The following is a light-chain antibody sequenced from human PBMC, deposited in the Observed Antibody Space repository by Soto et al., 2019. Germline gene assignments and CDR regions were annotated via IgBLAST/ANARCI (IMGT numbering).Light chain of an antibody. J-gene: IGKJ4*01. CDR1: QDMSNY. Sequence: DIQMTQSPSSLSASVGDRVTITCQASQDMSNYLNWYQQKPGKAPKLLIYDASNLETGVPSSFSGSGSGTDFTFTISSLQPEDIATYYCQQYDNLPFGGGTKVEIK. CDR3: QQYDNLP. V-gene: IGKV1-33*01. CDR2: DAS.